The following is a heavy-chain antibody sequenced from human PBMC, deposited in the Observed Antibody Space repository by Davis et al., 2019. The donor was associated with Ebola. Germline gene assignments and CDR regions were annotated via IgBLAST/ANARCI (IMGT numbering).Heavy chain of an antibody. Sequence: PSETLSLTCAVSGDSITNTSYFWGWGWIRQPPGKGLEWIGTIYYTGSTFHNPSLKSRVTISVDTSKNQFSLKLRSVTAADTAIYYCARHDLDEWTFRYFDYWGLGTLVTVSS. J-gene: IGHJ4*02. CDR1: GDSITNTSYF. D-gene: IGHD3-3*01. CDR3: ARHDLDEWTFRYFDY. V-gene: IGHV4-39*01. CDR2: IYYTGST.